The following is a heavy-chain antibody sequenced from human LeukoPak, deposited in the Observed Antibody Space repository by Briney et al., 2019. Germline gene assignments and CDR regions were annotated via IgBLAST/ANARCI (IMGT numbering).Heavy chain of an antibody. CDR1: GYTFTSYG. J-gene: IGHJ4*02. CDR2: ISVYNGNT. D-gene: IGHD6-19*01. V-gene: IGHV1-18*01. CDR3: ARALAGTFWADWSEYDY. Sequence: GASVKVSCESSGYTFTSYGISWVRQAPGQGLEWMGWISVYNGNTNYAQKFQGRVTMTTDTSTSTAYMELRSLRSDDTAVYYCARALAGTFWADWSEYDYWGQGTLVTVSS.